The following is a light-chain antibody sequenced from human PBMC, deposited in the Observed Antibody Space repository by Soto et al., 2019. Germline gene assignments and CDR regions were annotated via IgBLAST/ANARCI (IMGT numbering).Light chain of an antibody. J-gene: IGKJ4*01. CDR2: ATS. CDR3: QKYNSAPLT. CDR1: QGIAPY. Sequence: DVQMTQSPSSLSAFVGDRVTITCRASQGIAPYLAWFQQKPGKVPKLLIYATSTLQSGVPSRFSGSGSGTDCTLTISSLQPEDVGTYYRQKYNSAPLTFGGGTKVEIK. V-gene: IGKV1-27*01.